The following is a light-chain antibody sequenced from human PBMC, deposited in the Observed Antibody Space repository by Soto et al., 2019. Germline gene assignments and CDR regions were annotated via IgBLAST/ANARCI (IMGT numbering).Light chain of an antibody. CDR3: QQRSDWPA. CDR1: QSVSSN. Sequence: EIVMTQSPATLSVSPGERATFSCWASQSVSSNLAWYQQKPGQAPRLLIYDASTRATGIPARFSGSGSGTDFTLTISGLQSEDFAVYYCQQRSDWPAFGQGTKLEIK. CDR2: DAS. V-gene: IGKV3D-15*01. J-gene: IGKJ2*01.